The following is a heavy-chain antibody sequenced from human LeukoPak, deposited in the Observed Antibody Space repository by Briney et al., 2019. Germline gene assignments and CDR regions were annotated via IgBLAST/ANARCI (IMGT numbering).Heavy chain of an antibody. CDR1: GGSISSGDYY. Sequence: SETLSLTCTVSGGSISSGDYYWSWIRQPPGKGLEWIGYIYYSGSTYYNPSLKSRATISVDTFKNQFSLKLDSVTAADTAVYYCAREGSLVRGLTSEDFWGQGTLVTVSS. V-gene: IGHV4-30-4*08. J-gene: IGHJ4*02. CDR3: AREGSLVRGLTSEDF. CDR2: IYYSGST. D-gene: IGHD3-10*01.